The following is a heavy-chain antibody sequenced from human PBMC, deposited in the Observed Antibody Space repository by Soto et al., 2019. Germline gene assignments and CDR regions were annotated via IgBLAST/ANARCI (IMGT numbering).Heavy chain of an antibody. V-gene: IGHV1-69*12. CDR2: IIPIFGTA. J-gene: IGHJ4*02. Sequence: QVQLVQSGAAVTPPGSSVKVSCKASRGTFSSYAISWVRQAPGQGLEWMGGIIPIFGTANYAQKFQRRVTITADESTSTAYRELGSLISENTAVYYCARDKDSSGYYEEDYWSQGTLVTFSS. CDR3: ARDKDSSGYYEEDY. CDR1: RGTFSSYA. D-gene: IGHD3-22*01.